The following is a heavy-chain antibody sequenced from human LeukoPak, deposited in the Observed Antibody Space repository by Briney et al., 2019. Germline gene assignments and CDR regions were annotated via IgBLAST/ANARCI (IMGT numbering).Heavy chain of an antibody. Sequence: PSETLSLTCTVSGGSISSSGCYWGWIRQPPGKGLEWIGSISYSGSTYYNSSLKSRVTISGDTSKNQFSLKLTSVTAADTAVYYCARLGGRYSWSPSDWGQGTLVTVSS. CDR3: ARLGGRYSWSPSD. V-gene: IGHV4-39*01. CDR1: GGSISSSGCY. J-gene: IGHJ4*02. D-gene: IGHD1-20*01. CDR2: ISYSGST.